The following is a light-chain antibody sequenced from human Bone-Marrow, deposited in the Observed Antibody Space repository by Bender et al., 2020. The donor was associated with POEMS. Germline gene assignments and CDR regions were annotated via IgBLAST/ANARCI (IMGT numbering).Light chain of an antibody. CDR1: NIGSKS. V-gene: IGLV3-21*02. CDR2: DDA. CDR3: QSADNSGAYWV. J-gene: IGLJ3*02. Sequence: SYVLTQPPSVSVAPGQTARITCGGNNIGSKSVHWYQQKPGQAPVLVVYDDADRPSGIPERFSGANSGTTVALTISGVQAEDEADYYCQSADNSGAYWVFGGGTKLTVL.